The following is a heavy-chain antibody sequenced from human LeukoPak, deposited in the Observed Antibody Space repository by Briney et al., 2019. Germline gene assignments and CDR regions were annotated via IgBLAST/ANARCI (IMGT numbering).Heavy chain of an antibody. CDR2: IIPIFGTA. D-gene: IGHD5-24*01. Sequence: SVKVSCKASGGTFSSYAISWMLQAPGQGLEWMGRIIPIFGTANYAQKFQGRVTITTDESTSTAYMELSSLRSEDTAVYYCASDHLQYSEGNWFDPWGQGTLVTVSS. J-gene: IGHJ5*02. CDR1: GGTFSSYA. CDR3: ASDHLQYSEGNWFDP. V-gene: IGHV1-69*05.